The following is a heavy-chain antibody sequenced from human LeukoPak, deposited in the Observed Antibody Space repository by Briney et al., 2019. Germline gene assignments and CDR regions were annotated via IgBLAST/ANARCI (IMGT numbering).Heavy chain of an antibody. J-gene: IGHJ4*02. Sequence: PGGSLRLSCAASRFTFSSYAMSWVRQAPGKGLEWVSAIGASGGSTYYEDSVKGRFNIYRNNSKNTLYLQMNSLRAEDTAVYYCAKWDILTGSYFDYWGQGTLVTVSS. CDR2: IGASGGST. D-gene: IGHD3-9*01. CDR1: RFTFSSYA. V-gene: IGHV3-23*01. CDR3: AKWDILTGSYFDY.